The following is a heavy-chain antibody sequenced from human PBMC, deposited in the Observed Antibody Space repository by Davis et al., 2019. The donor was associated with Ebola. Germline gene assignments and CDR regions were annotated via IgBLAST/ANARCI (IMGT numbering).Heavy chain of an antibody. V-gene: IGHV3-74*01. Sequence: GESLKISCAASGFTFSGHWMHWVRQAPGKGLVWVSQMKSDGSSATYADSVKGRFTISRDNAKNTLYLQMNSLRAEDTAVYYCGSPVVAWGQGTLVTVSS. J-gene: IGHJ4*02. CDR2: MKSDGSSA. CDR3: GSPVVA. CDR1: GFTFSGHW. D-gene: IGHD2-15*01.